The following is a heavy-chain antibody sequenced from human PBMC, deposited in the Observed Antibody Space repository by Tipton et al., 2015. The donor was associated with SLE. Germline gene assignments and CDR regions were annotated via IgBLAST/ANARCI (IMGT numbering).Heavy chain of an antibody. D-gene: IGHD2-2*02. CDR2: ISYDGSNK. Sequence: SLRLSCAASGFTFSSYAMHWVRQAPGKGLEWVAVISYDGSNKYYADSVKGRFTISRDNSKNTLYLQMNSLRAEDTAVHYCARGGPIHHAFDYWGQGTLVTVSS. CDR1: GFTFSSYA. CDR3: ARGGPIHHAFDY. J-gene: IGHJ4*02. V-gene: IGHV3-30*04.